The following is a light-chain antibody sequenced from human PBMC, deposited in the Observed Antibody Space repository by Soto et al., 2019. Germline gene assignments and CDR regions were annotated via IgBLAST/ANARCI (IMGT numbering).Light chain of an antibody. CDR3: QQYNDWPPWT. CDR1: QSVSGS. V-gene: IGKV3-15*01. Sequence: EIVMTQSPATLSVSPGERSTLSCRASQSVSGSLAWYQQKPGQAPRLLIYGASTRATGIPARFSGSGSGTEFTLTINSLQSEDFAVYYCQQYNDWPPWTCGQGTKGDIK. CDR2: GAS. J-gene: IGKJ1*01.